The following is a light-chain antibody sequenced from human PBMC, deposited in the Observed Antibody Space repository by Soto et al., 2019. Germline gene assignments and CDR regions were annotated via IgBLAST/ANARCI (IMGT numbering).Light chain of an antibody. V-gene: IGKV3-15*01. Sequence: IVMTQSPASLSVSPGERATLSFRASRGVSTYLAWYQQKPGQAPRLLIYSAFTRATGIPARFSGSATGTEFTLTISSLQSEDFAIYYCQQYNNWPRTFGQGTKVDIK. J-gene: IGKJ1*01. CDR1: RGVSTY. CDR2: SAF. CDR3: QQYNNWPRT.